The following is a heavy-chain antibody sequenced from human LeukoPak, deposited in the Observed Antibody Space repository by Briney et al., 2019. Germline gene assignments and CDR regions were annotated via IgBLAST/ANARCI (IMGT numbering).Heavy chain of an antibody. CDR1: GFTFNSYS. J-gene: IGHJ6*02. CDR3: AKSVAIYFYYGLDV. Sequence: PGGSLRLSCAASGFTFNSYSMNWVRQAPGKGLEWVSSISSSSSYIYYADSVKGRFTISRDNAKNSLHLQMNSLRAEDTAVYYCAKSVAIYFYYGLDVRGQGTTVTVSS. CDR2: ISSSSSYI. V-gene: IGHV3-21*01. D-gene: IGHD3-3*01.